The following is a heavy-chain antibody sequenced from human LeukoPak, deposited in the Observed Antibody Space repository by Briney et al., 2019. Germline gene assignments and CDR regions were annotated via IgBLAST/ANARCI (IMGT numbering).Heavy chain of an antibody. CDR3: ARDWRDTAMVTSHYFDY. V-gene: IGHV3-30-3*01. D-gene: IGHD5-18*01. Sequence: PGRSLRLSCAASGFTFSSYAMHWVRQAPGKGLEWVAVISYDGSNKYYADSVKGRFTISRDNSKNTLYLRMNSLRAEDTAVYYCARDWRDTAMVTSHYFDYWGQGTLVTVSS. CDR1: GFTFSSYA. CDR2: ISYDGSNK. J-gene: IGHJ4*02.